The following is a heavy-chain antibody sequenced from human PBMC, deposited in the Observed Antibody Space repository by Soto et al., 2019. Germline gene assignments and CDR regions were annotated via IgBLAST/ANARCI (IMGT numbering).Heavy chain of an antibody. CDR2: IYYSGST. CDR1: GYSISSSNW. Sequence: PSETLSLTCAVSGYSISSSNWWGWIRQPPGRGLEWIGYIYYSGSTYYNPSLKSRVTMSVDTSKNQFSLKLSSVTAVDTAVYYCAKRKAASGTSYAFDIWGQGTMVTVSS. CDR3: AKRKAASGTSYAFDI. D-gene: IGHD6-13*01. V-gene: IGHV4-28*01. J-gene: IGHJ3*02.